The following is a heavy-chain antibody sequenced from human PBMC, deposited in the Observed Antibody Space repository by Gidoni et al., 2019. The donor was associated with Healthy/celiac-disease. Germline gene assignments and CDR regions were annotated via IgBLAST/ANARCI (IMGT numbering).Heavy chain of an antibody. V-gene: IGHV4-59*01. CDR3: ARGDPRGYGSGSCGAFHI. CDR1: GGHMSSYY. D-gene: IGHD3-10*01. J-gene: IGHJ3*02. CDR2: IYYSGST. Sequence: AQLQESGPAVAEPSEPLSPICTLSGGHMSSYYWSWIRQPPGTGLEWRRYIYYSGSTNYTPSLASRVTISVDASKHQFSLQLGSVTAADTAVYYCARGDPRGYGSGSCGAFHIWCQVTLVTDSS.